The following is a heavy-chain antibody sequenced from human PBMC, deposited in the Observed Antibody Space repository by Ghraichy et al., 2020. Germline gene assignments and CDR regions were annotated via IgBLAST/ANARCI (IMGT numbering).Heavy chain of an antibody. CDR3: ARGRALWLVPWNTYDY. CDR2: INHSGST. CDR1: GGSFSGYY. Sequence: SETLSLTCAVYGGSFSGYYWSWIRQPPGKGLEWIGEINHSGSTNYNPSLKSRVTISVDTSKNQFSLKLSSVTAADTAVYYCARGRALWLVPWNTYDYWGQGTLVTVSS. V-gene: IGHV4-34*01. D-gene: IGHD6-19*01. J-gene: IGHJ4*02.